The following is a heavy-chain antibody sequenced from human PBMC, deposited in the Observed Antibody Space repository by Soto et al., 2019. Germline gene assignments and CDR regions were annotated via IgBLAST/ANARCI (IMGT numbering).Heavy chain of an antibody. D-gene: IGHD3-22*01. CDR1: GGSINSGDYY. V-gene: IGHV4-30-4*01. J-gene: IGHJ4*02. Sequence: SETLSLTCTVSGGSINSGDYYWSWIRQPPGKGLEWIGNLYYTGSTYYNPSLKSRVTISVDTSKKQFSPMVTSVTAADTAVYYCARYRYSDSLKEYYFDYWGQGTLVTVSS. CDR2: LYYTGST. CDR3: ARYRYSDSLKEYYFDY.